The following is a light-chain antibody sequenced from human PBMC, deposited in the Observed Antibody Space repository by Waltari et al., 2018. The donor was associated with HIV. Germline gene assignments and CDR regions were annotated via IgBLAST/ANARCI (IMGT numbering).Light chain of an antibody. Sequence: QSALTQPASVSGSPGQSITISCAGSINDIGGYKSVPWYQPHPGKSPILIIYEVRDRPAGVSDRFSGSKSGNTASLTISGLLPEDDGIYYCCSYTVRSTYVFGPGTQVTVL. J-gene: IGLJ1*01. CDR1: INDIGGYKS. V-gene: IGLV2-14*01. CDR2: EVR. CDR3: CSYTVRSTYV.